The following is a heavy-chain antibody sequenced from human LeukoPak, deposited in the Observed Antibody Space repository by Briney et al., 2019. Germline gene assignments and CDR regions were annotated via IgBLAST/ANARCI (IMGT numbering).Heavy chain of an antibody. CDR1: GFTFSSYA. CDR3: AKGPSSWDATLDY. J-gene: IGHJ4*02. D-gene: IGHD6-13*01. Sequence: GGSLRLSCAASGFTFSSYAMSWVRQAPGKGLEWVSAISGSGGSTYYADSVKGRSTISRDNSKNTLYLQMNSLRAEDTAVYYCAKGPSSWDATLDYWGQGTLVTVSS. V-gene: IGHV3-23*01. CDR2: ISGSGGST.